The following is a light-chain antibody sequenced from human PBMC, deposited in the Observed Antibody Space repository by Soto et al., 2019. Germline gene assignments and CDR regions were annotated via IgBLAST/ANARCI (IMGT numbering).Light chain of an antibody. V-gene: IGLV1-44*01. CDR1: RFNIGSNT. Sequence: QPVLTQPPSASGAPGQRVTISCSGSRFNIGSNTVNWYQQLPGTAPKLLMYSNNKRPSGVPDRFSGSKSGTSASLAISGLQSEDEADYFCASWDDRLNGWVFGGGTKLTVL. CDR2: SNN. J-gene: IGLJ3*02. CDR3: ASWDDRLNGWV.